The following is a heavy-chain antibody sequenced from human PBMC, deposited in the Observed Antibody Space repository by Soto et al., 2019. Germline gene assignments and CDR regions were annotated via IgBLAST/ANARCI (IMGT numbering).Heavy chain of an antibody. CDR3: AKASSIAARPWGFDY. J-gene: IGHJ4*02. CDR1: GFTFSSYA. D-gene: IGHD6-6*01. V-gene: IGHV3-23*01. Sequence: GGSLRLSCAASGFTFSSYAMSWVRQAPGKGLEWVSAISGSGGSTYYADSVKGRLTISRDNSKNTLYLQMNSLRAEDTAVYYCAKASSIAARPWGFDYWGKGTLVTVSS. CDR2: ISGSGGST.